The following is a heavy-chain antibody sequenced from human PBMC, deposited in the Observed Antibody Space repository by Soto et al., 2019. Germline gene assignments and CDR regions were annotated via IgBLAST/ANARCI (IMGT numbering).Heavy chain of an antibody. Sequence: PGGSLRLSCAASGFTFSSFAMSWVRQAPGKGLDWVSAISGSGGSTYSADSVKGRFTISRDNSKNTLYLQMSSLRAEDTAVYYYARGFSDATGSQRDFWRQGSMV. CDR1: GFTFSSFA. V-gene: IGHV3-23*01. D-gene: IGHD2-15*01. CDR2: ISGSGGST. CDR3: ARGFSDATGSQRDF. J-gene: IGHJ4*02.